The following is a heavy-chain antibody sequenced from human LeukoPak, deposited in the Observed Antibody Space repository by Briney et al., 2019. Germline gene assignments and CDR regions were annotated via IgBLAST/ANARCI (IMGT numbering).Heavy chain of an antibody. CDR3: ARMTTLYFDY. V-gene: IGHV4-59*08. Sequence: PSETLSLACTVSGGSISSYYWSWIRQPPGKGLERIGYIYYSGSTNYNPSLKSRVTISVDTSKNQFSLKLSSVTAADTAVYYCARMTTLYFDYWGQGTLVTVSS. CDR1: GGSISSYY. D-gene: IGHD3-16*01. J-gene: IGHJ4*02. CDR2: IYYSGST.